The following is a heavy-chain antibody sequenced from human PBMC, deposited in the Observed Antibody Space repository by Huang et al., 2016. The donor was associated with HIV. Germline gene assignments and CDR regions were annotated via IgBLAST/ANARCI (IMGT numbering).Heavy chain of an antibody. CDR1: GFTFSAYW. V-gene: IGHV3-7*02. J-gene: IGHJ4*02. Sequence: EVQLVESGGGLVQPGGSLSLSCAASGFTFSAYWMSWVRQVPGKGLGWVANRRQDESEKYYVDYVKGRVTIPRDNAKNSLYLQMNSLRAEDTAVYYCATGLGSFDYWGQGSLVTVSS. D-gene: IGHD7-27*01. CDR2: RRQDESEK. CDR3: ATGLGSFDY.